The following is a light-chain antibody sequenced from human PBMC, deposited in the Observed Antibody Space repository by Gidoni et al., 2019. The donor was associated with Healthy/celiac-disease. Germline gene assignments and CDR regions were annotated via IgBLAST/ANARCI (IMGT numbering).Light chain of an antibody. J-gene: IGKJ3*01. Sequence: DIQLTQSPSSLSASVGDRVTITCRASQSISSYLNWYQQKPGKDPKLLIYAASSLQSGVPSRFSGSGSGTDFTLTISSLQPEDFATYYCQQSYSTPFFTFGPGTKVDIK. CDR1: QSISSY. CDR3: QQSYSTPFFT. V-gene: IGKV1-39*01. CDR2: AAS.